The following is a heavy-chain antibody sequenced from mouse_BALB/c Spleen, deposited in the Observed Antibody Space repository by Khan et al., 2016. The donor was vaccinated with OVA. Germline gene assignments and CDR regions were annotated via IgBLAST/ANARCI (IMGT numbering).Heavy chain of an antibody. CDR2: IWSDGST. Sequence: QVQLKESGPGLVAPSQSLSITCTISGLSLTDYGVHWVRQPPGKGLAWLVVIWSDGSTTYNSTISAIKSRLSISKDNSKSQVFLKMNSLQTDDTAMYYCARQPYYHYDIMDYGGQGNSVTVSS. V-gene: IGHV2-6-1*01. J-gene: IGHJ4*01. D-gene: IGHD2-10*01. CDR1: GLSLTDYG. CDR3: ARQPYYHYDIMDY.